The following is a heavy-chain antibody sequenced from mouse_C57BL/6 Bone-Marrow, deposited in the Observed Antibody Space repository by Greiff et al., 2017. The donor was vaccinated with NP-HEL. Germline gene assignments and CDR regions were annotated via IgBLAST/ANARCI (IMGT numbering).Heavy chain of an antibody. CDR1: GFTFSDYY. Sequence: EVKLVESEGGLVQPGSSMKLSCTASGFTFSDYYMAWVRQVPEKGLEWVANINYDGSSTYYLDSLKSRFIISRDNAKNILYLQMSSLKSEDTATYYCARDRGYGSSYRYYAMDYWGQGTSVTVSS. D-gene: IGHD1-1*01. V-gene: IGHV5-16*01. CDR2: INYDGSST. CDR3: ARDRGYGSSYRYYAMDY. J-gene: IGHJ4*01.